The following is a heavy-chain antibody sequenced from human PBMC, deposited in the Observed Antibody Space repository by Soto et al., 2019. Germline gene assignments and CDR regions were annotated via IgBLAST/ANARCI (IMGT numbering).Heavy chain of an antibody. CDR3: ARGYYYDSSGYYQQSFDY. Sequence: QVQLVQSGAEVKKPGASVKVSCKASGYTFTSYYMHWVRQAPGQGLEWMGIINPSGGSTGYAQKFQGRVTMTRDTSTSTVYMELSSLRSEDTAVYYCARGYYYDSSGYYQQSFDYWGQGTLVTVSS. D-gene: IGHD3-22*01. J-gene: IGHJ4*02. V-gene: IGHV1-46*01. CDR1: GYTFTSYY. CDR2: INPSGGST.